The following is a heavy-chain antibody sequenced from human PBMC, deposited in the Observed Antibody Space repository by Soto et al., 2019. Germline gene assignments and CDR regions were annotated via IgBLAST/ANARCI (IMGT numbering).Heavy chain of an antibody. CDR1: GFTFSSYA. CDR2: ISYDGSNK. D-gene: IGHD2-2*01. Sequence: QVHLVESGGGVVQPGRSLRLSCAASGFTFSSYAMHWVRQAPGKGLEWVAVISYDGSNKYYADSVKGRFTISRDNSKNPLYLQMNSLRPEDTAVYYCARGPSSLTRFDYWGQGTLVTVSS. CDR3: ARGPSSLTRFDY. J-gene: IGHJ4*02. V-gene: IGHV3-30-3*01.